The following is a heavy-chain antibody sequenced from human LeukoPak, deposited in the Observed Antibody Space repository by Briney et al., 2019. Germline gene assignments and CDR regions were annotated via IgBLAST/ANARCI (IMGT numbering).Heavy chain of an antibody. CDR1: GFTFSSYA. D-gene: IGHD1-26*01. CDR3: ASGIRAFDY. CDR2: IYSGGST. Sequence: GGSLRLSCAASGFTFSSYAMTWVRQAPGKGLEWVSVIYSGGSTYYADSLKGRFTISRDNSKNTLYLQMNSLRAEDTAVYYCASGIRAFDYWGQGALVTVSS. V-gene: IGHV3-66*01. J-gene: IGHJ4*02.